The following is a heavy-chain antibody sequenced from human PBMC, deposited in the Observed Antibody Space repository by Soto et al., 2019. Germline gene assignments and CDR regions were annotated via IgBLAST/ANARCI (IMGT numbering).Heavy chain of an antibody. CDR1: GFTFGAYA. CDR3: TRGDMALNDY. J-gene: IGHJ4*02. V-gene: IGHV3-49*04. CDR2: IRNEAYRGTT. Sequence: PGGSLRLSCTASGFTFGAYAMSSVRQAPGKGLEWISFIRNEAYRGTTKYAASVRGRFTISRDDTKSIAYLQMNSLKTEDTAVYYCTRGDMALNDYWGQGTLVTVSS. D-gene: IGHD2-15*01.